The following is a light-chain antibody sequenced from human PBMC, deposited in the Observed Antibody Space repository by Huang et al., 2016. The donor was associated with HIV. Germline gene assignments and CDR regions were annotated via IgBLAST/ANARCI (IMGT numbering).Light chain of an antibody. Sequence: EIVMTQSPATLSVSPGERATLSCRASQSVSSNLAWYQQKAGQAPRLLIYGASTRATGIPASCSGSGSGTEFTLTISSLQSEDFAVYFCQQYNNWPPTFGRGTRLEMK. V-gene: IGKV3-15*01. CDR3: QQYNNWPPT. CDR2: GAS. J-gene: IGKJ5*01. CDR1: QSVSSN.